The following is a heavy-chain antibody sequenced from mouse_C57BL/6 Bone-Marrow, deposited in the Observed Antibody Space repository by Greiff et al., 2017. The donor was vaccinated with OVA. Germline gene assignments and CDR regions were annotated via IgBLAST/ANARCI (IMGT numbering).Heavy chain of an antibody. CDR3: ARLGYCYGSSLSFDV. Sequence: EVQLQQSGPELVKPGASVKIPCKASGYTFTDYNMDWVKQSHGKSLEWIGDINPNNGGTIYNQKFKGKATLTVDKSSSTAYMELRSLTSEDTAVYYCARLGYCYGSSLSFDVWGTGTTVTVSS. J-gene: IGHJ1*03. CDR2: INPNNGGT. V-gene: IGHV1-18*01. CDR1: GYTFTDYN. D-gene: IGHD1-1*01.